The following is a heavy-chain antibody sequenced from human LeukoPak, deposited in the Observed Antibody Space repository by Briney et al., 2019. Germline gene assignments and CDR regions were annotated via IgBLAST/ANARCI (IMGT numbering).Heavy chain of an antibody. J-gene: IGHJ3*02. CDR1: GGSFSGYY. CDR3: ARARGSYDLDAFDI. Sequence: SETLSLTCAAYGGSFSGYYWSWIRQPPGKGLEWIGEINHSGSTNYNPSLKSRVTISVDTSKNQFSLKLSSVTAADTAVYYCARARGSYDLDAFDIWGQGTMVTVSS. D-gene: IGHD1-26*01. CDR2: INHSGST. V-gene: IGHV4-34*01.